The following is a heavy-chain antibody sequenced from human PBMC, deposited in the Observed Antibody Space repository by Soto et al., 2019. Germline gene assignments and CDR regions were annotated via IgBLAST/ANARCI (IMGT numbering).Heavy chain of an antibody. CDR1: CGSLSSTNYY. V-gene: IGHV4-39*01. CDR3: ARRTSNYYDTSGPFDY. D-gene: IGHD3-22*01. J-gene: IGHJ4*02. CDR2: IHYSGST. Sequence: SETLSLTCTVSCGSLSSTNYYWGWIRQPPGKGLEWIGTIHYSGSTYYNPSLKSRVTISVDSSKNQFSLRLSSVTAADTAFYYCARRTSNYYDTSGPFDYWGQGTLVTVSS.